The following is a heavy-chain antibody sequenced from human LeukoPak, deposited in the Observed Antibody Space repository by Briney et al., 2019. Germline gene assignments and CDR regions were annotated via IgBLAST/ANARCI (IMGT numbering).Heavy chain of an antibody. CDR2: IYPGDSDT. CDR3: ARQDPDMASAFDI. CDR1: GYSFTSYW. V-gene: IGHV5-51*01. D-gene: IGHD3-9*01. J-gene: IGHJ3*02. Sequence: GESLKISCKGSGYSFTSYWIAWVRQMPGKGLEWMGIIYPGDSDTRYSPSFQGQVTISADKSISTAYLQWSSLKASDTAIYYCARQDPDMASAFDIWGQGTMVTVSS.